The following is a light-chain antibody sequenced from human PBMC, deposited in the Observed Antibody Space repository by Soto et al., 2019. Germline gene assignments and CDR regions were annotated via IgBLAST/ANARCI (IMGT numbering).Light chain of an antibody. Sequence: EIELTQSPGTLSLSPRERATLSCRASQSVRSSYLAWDHRKPGQAPRLLIYGASSRATGIPDRFSCSGSVTDFTLTISRLEPEDFAVYYCQQYGSSPLPFGGGTKVDTK. CDR3: QQYGSSPLP. J-gene: IGKJ4*01. V-gene: IGKV3-20*01. CDR2: GAS. CDR1: QSVRSSY.